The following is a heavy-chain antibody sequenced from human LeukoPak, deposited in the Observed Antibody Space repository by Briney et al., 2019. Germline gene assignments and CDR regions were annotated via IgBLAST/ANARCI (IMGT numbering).Heavy chain of an antibody. D-gene: IGHD1-20*01. CDR3: AKAPSITTYYFDY. CDR1: GFTFSSYA. CDR2: ISWNSGSI. Sequence: GGSLRLSCAASGFTFSSYAMSWVRQAPGKGLEWVSGISWNSGSIGYADSVKGRFTISRDNAKNSLYLQMNSLRAEDTALYYCAKAPSITTYYFDYWGQGTLVTVSS. J-gene: IGHJ4*02. V-gene: IGHV3-9*01.